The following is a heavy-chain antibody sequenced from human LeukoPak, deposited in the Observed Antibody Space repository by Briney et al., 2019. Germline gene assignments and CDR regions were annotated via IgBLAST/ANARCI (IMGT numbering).Heavy chain of an antibody. CDR3: ARTYGSSGLGYFDL. D-gene: IGHD6-13*01. CDR1: GGSFSGYY. J-gene: IGHJ2*01. Sequence: SETLSLTCAVYGGSFSGYYWSWIRQPPGKWLEWIGEINHSGSTNYNPSLKSRVTISVDTSKNQFSLKRSSVTAADTAVYYCARTYGSSGLGYFDLWGRGTLVTVSS. CDR2: INHSGST. V-gene: IGHV4-34*01.